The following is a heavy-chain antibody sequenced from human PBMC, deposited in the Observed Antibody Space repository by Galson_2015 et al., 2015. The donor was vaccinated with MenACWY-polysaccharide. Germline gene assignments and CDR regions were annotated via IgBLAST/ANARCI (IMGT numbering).Heavy chain of an antibody. CDR2: ISGSRRTS. D-gene: IGHD5-12*01. CDR1: GFTFASYA. Sequence: SLRLSCAASGFTFASYAVTWVRQAPGKGLEWVSIISGSRRTSYYADSVKGRFTISRDNSKNTVYLQMSRLRAEDSAVYYCAKQKSGYDFAYHFGMDVWGQGTTVSVSS. J-gene: IGHJ6*02. V-gene: IGHV3-23*01. CDR3: AKQKSGYDFAYHFGMDV.